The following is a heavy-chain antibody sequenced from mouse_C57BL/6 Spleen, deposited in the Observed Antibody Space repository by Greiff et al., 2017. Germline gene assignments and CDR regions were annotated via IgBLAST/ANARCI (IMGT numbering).Heavy chain of an antibody. V-gene: IGHV1-64*01. J-gene: IGHJ4*01. CDR2: IHPNSGST. CDR3: ARIGVLTGTGYAMDY. CDR1: GYTFTSYW. Sequence: QVQLQQSGAELVKPGASVKLSCKASGYTFTSYWMHWVKQRPGQGLEWIGMIHPNSGSTNYNEKFKSKATLTVDKSSSTAYMQLSSLTSEDSAVYYCARIGVLTGTGYAMDYWGQGTSVTVSS. D-gene: IGHD4-1*01.